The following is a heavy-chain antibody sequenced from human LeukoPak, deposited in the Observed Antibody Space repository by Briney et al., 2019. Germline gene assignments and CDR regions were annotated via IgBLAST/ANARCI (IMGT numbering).Heavy chain of an antibody. J-gene: IGHJ4*02. CDR2: IYYSGST. Sequence: PSETLSLTCTVSGGSISSYYWSWIRQPPGKGLEWIGYIYYSGSTNYNPSLKSRVTISVDTSKNQFSLKLSSVTAADTAVYYCASSHSGSYSQIDYWGQGTLVTVSS. D-gene: IGHD1-26*01. CDR1: GGSISSYY. CDR3: ASSHSGSYSQIDY. V-gene: IGHV4-59*08.